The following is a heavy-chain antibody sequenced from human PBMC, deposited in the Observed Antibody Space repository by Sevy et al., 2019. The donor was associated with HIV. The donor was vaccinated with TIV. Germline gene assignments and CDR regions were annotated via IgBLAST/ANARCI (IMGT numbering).Heavy chain of an antibody. D-gene: IGHD4-17*01. V-gene: IGHV3-30-3*01. CDR2: ISYDGTNK. Sequence: GGSLRLSCAASGFTFSSYAMHWVRQAPGKGLEWVAVISYDGTNKYYADSVKGRFTFCRDNSKKIRYVQMNSLRGEDTAVYYCARDQHDYAGNVRTGWFDPWGQGTLVTVSS. J-gene: IGHJ5*02. CDR1: GFTFSSYA. CDR3: ARDQHDYAGNVRTGWFDP.